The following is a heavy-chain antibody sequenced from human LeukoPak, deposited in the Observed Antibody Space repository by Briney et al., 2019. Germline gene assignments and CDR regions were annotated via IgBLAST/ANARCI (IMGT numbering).Heavy chain of an antibody. D-gene: IGHD6-19*01. CDR1: GYTFTGYY. J-gene: IGHJ4*02. CDR3: AREDEFSSGTDY. CDR2: INPNSGGT. Sequence: ASVKVSCRASGYTFTGYYMHWVRQAPGQGLEWMGWINPNSGGTNYAQEFQGWVTMTRDTSISTAYMELSRLRSDDTAVYYCAREDEFSSGTDYWGQGTLVTVSS. V-gene: IGHV1-2*04.